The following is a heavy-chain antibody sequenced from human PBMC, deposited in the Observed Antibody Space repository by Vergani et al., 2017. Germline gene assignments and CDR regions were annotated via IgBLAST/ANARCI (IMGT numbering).Heavy chain of an antibody. J-gene: IGHJ5*02. D-gene: IGHD3-3*01. CDR1: GFTFNNYG. CDR2: IRFDGSNT. Sequence: QVQLVESGGGVVQPGGSLRLSCAASGFTFNNYGMNWVRQAPGKGLEWVAFIRFDGSNTYYADSLKGRFTISRDNSQSTLYLQMNSLRAEDTAMYYCARDLRLMYNRFDPWGQGTLVTVSS. V-gene: IGHV3-30*02. CDR3: ARDLRLMYNRFDP.